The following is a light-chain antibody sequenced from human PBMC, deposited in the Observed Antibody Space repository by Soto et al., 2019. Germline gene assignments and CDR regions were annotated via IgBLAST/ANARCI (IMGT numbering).Light chain of an antibody. J-gene: IGLJ3*02. CDR3: CSYAGSYTWV. V-gene: IGLV2-11*01. CDR2: EVT. CDR1: SSDVGGYNY. Sequence: QSALPQPRSGSGSPRQSVTISCTGGSSDVGGYNYVSWYEHHPGKAPKFMIYEVTQPRSGVPDRFSGSKSGNTAYLSISGLQAEGEADYCCCSYAGSYTWVFGAGTELTVL.